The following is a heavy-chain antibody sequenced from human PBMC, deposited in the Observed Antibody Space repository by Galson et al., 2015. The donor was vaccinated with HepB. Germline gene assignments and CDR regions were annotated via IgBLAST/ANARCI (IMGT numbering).Heavy chain of an antibody. CDR1: GDSVSSNSAA. V-gene: IGHV6-1*01. CDR2: TYYRSKWYN. Sequence: CAISGDSVSSNSAAWNWIRQSPSRGLEWLGRTYYRSKWYNDYAVSVKSRITINPDTSKNQFSLQLNSVTPEDTAVYYCARLAYCSSTSCYGETTYYYGMDVWGQGTTVTVSS. CDR3: ARLAYCSSTSCYGETTYYYGMDV. D-gene: IGHD2-2*01. J-gene: IGHJ6*02.